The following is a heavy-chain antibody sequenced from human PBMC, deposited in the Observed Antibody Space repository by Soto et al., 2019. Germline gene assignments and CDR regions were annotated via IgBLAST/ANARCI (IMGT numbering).Heavy chain of an antibody. CDR1: GYTFTSYG. CDR2: ISAYNGNT. J-gene: IGHJ3*01. V-gene: IGHV1-18*01. CDR3: AREPTMIVVIITGDAFDL. D-gene: IGHD3-22*01. Sequence: QVQLVQSGAEVKKPGASVKVSCKASGYTFTSYGISWVRQAPGQGLEWMGWISAYNGNTNYAQKFQGRVTRTTDTSTSTAYMELRSLRSDDTAVYYCAREPTMIVVIITGDAFDLWGQGTMVTVSS.